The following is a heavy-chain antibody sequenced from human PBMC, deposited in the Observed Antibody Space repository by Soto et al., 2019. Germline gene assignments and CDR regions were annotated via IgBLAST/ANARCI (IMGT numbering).Heavy chain of an antibody. J-gene: IGHJ3*02. CDR3: ARGRIVASIHDAFEI. CDR1: GYPFTSYG. D-gene: IGHD5-12*01. V-gene: IGHV1-18*01. CDR2: ISAYNGKR. Sequence: QGQLLQSGDEVKTPGASVRVSCRASGYPFTSYGISWVRQAPGQGLEWVAWISAYNGKRDTAEKFQGRVTMTLDPSAEPAHMERGDLTSTDTAVYYCARGRIVASIHDAFEIWGQGTKVTVSS.